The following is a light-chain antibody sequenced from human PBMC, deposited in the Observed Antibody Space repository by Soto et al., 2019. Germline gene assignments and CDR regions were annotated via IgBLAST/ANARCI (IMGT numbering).Light chain of an antibody. CDR1: QRTDSL. CDR3: HQRNNWIFA. V-gene: IGKV3-11*01. J-gene: IGKJ3*01. CDR2: DAS. Sequence: ELVLTQSPDTLSLSPGERATLSCRAGQRTDSLLAWYQQKPGQAPRLLIYDASYRATGVPARFIGGGSGTDFTLTLTSLEPEDFAVYYFHQRNNWIFAFGPGTKV.